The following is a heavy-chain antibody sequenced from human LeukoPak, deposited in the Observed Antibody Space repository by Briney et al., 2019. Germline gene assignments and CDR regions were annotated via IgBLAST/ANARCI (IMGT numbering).Heavy chain of an antibody. CDR3: ARGSEIYYDSSGLDY. J-gene: IGHJ4*02. Sequence: PSETLSLTCAVYGGSFSGYYWSWIRQPPGEGLEWIGEINHRGSTNYNPSLKSRVTISVDTSKNQSSLKLSSVTPPNRPVNNCARGSEIYYDSSGLDYWGQGTLVTVSS. D-gene: IGHD3-22*01. CDR2: INHRGST. CDR1: GGSFSGYY. V-gene: IGHV4-34*01.